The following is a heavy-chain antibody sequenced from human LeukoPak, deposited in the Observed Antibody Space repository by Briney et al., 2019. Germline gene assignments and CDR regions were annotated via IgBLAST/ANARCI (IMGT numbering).Heavy chain of an antibody. Sequence: SGTLSLTCAVSGGSISSSNWWSWVRQPPGKGLEWIGEIYHSGSTNYNPSLKTRVNISVDKSKNQFSLKLNSVTAADTAVYYCAREIHYDSSGPDAFDIWGQRTMVTVSS. CDR2: IYHSGST. V-gene: IGHV4-4*02. CDR3: AREIHYDSSGPDAFDI. CDR1: GGSISSSNW. D-gene: IGHD3-22*01. J-gene: IGHJ3*02.